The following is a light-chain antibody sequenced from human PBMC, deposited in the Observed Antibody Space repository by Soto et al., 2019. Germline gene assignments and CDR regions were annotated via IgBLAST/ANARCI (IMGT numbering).Light chain of an antibody. Sequence: DIVMTQSPDSLAVSLGERATINCKSSQSVLYSADNQNYLAWYQQKPGQPPKLLIYWASTRESGVPDRFSGSGSGTDLTLTISSLQAEDVAVYYYQQYYSTPWTFGQGTNVEIK. J-gene: IGKJ1*01. V-gene: IGKV4-1*01. CDR3: QQYYSTPWT. CDR2: WAS. CDR1: QSVLYSADNQNY.